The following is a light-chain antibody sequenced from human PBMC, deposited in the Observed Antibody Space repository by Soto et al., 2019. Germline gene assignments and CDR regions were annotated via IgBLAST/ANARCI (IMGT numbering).Light chain of an antibody. V-gene: IGLV2-14*01. Sequence: QSALTQPASVSGSPGQSITISCTGTSSDVGGYNYASWYQQHPGKAPKLMIYEVSNRPSGVSNRFSGSKSGNTASLTISGLQAEDEADDYCSSYTSSSTPHVFGTGSKLTVL. CDR1: SSDVGGYNY. CDR3: SSYTSSSTPHV. J-gene: IGLJ1*01. CDR2: EVS.